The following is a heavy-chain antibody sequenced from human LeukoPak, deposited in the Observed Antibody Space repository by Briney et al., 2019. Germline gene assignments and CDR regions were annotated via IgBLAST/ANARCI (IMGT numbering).Heavy chain of an antibody. CDR1: GFTFTSYY. Sequence: PGGSLRLSCAASGFTFTSYYMHWVRQAPGQGLEWMGIINPSGGSTSYAQKFQGRATMTRDTSTSTVYMELSSLRSEDTAVYYCARDLTGVEDYWGQGTLVTVSS. CDR2: INPSGGST. D-gene: IGHD2-8*01. V-gene: IGHV1-46*01. J-gene: IGHJ4*02. CDR3: ARDLTGVEDY.